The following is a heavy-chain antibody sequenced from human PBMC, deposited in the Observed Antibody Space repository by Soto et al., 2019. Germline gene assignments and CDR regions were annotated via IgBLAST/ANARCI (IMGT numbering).Heavy chain of an antibody. CDR3: GERRASDYAGNHHTYYFDR. CDR2: ISYSGRT. CDR1: GASIITDNYF. J-gene: IGHJ4*02. Sequence: PSETLSLTCSVSGASIITDNYFWVWIRQSPRRGLELIGSISYSGRTYDNPSLQSRVTISIDASKNQFSLKLTSVTTAATAVYYCGERRASDYAGNHHTYYFDRLSQGALLTVSA. D-gene: IGHD4-17*01. V-gene: IGHV4-39*01.